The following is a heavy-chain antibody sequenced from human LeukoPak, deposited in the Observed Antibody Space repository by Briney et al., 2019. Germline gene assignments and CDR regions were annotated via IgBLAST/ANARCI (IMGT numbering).Heavy chain of an antibody. Sequence: GGSLRLSCAASGFTFSSYSMNWVRQAPGKGLEWVSSISTSSIYIYYADSVKGRFTISRGNAKNSLYLQMNSLRAEDTAVYYCARDRIAVGSFDYWGQGTLVTVSS. D-gene: IGHD6-19*01. CDR1: GFTFSSYS. CDR2: ISTSSIYI. V-gene: IGHV3-21*01. CDR3: ARDRIAVGSFDY. J-gene: IGHJ4*02.